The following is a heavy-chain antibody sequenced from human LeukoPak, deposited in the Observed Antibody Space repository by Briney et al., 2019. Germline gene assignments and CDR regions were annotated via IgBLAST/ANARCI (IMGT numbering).Heavy chain of an antibody. CDR3: ARDKGYSYGPDFDY. J-gene: IGHJ4*02. V-gene: IGHV4-61*02. CDR2: IYTSGST. Sequence: SETLSLTCTVSGGSISSGSYYWSWIRQPAGKGLEWIGRIYTSGSTNYNPSLKSRVTMSVDTSKNQFSLKLSSVTAADTAVYYCARDKGYSYGPDFDYWGQGTLVTVSS. D-gene: IGHD5-18*01. CDR1: GGSISSGSYY.